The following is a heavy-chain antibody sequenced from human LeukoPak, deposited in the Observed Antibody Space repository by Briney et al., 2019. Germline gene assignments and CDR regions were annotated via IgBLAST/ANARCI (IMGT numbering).Heavy chain of an antibody. J-gene: IGHJ4*02. CDR2: MHSGGST. V-gene: IGHV4-4*07. Sequence: SETLSLTCTVSGGSISNYYWNWLRQPAGKGLEWIGRMHSGGSTNYNPSLKSRVTMSVDTSNNQFSLKLRSVTAADTAMYFCARGYYDSTGYYYPSFDYWGQGTPVTVSS. D-gene: IGHD3-22*01. CDR3: ARGYYDSTGYYYPSFDY. CDR1: GGSISNYY.